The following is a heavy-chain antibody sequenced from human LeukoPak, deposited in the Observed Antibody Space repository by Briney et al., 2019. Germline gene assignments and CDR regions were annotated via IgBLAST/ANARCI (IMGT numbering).Heavy chain of an antibody. Sequence: SQTLSLTCAISGDIFSSNSAAWNWIRQSPSRGLELLVRTYYRSKWYSDYAVSVKGRITVHPDTSKNQFSLQLNSVTPEDTAVYYCAGDAATGGTGYTNAFDIWGQGTMVTVSS. CDR2: TYYRSKWYS. V-gene: IGHV6-1*01. J-gene: IGHJ3*02. D-gene: IGHD5-24*01. CDR3: AGDAATGGTGYTNAFDI. CDR1: GDIFSSNSAA.